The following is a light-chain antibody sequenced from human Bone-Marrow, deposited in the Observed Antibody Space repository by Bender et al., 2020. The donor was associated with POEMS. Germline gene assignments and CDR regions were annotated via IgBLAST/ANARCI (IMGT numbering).Light chain of an antibody. CDR3: SSYAGNYRMV. CDR1: SSDIGDFDY. V-gene: IGLV2-11*01. J-gene: IGLJ2*01. Sequence: QSALTQPRSVSGSPGQSVTIACLGTSSDIGDFDYVSWYQQHPGKAPKLILYDVTKWPSGVPDRFSGSKSGNTASLTISGLQAEDEAEYHCSSYAGNYRMVFGGGTRLTVL. CDR2: DVT.